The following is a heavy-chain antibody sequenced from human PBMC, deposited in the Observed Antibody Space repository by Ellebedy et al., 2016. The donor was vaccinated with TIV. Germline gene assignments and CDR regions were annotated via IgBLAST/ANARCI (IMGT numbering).Heavy chain of an antibody. Sequence: MPSETLSLTCAVYGGSFSDYYCTWIRQPPGKGLEWVGDINHSGSTNYNPSFKSRVSISVDTSKNQFSLKLSSVTAADTAVYYCARKYYYDSSAFYYWGQGTLVTVSS. CDR2: INHSGST. CDR3: ARKYYYDSSAFYY. CDR1: GGSFSDYY. J-gene: IGHJ4*02. V-gene: IGHV4-34*01. D-gene: IGHD3-22*01.